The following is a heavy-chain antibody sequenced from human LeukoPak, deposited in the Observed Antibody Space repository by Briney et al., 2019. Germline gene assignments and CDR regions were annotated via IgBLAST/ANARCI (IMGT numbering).Heavy chain of an antibody. J-gene: IGHJ6*03. D-gene: IGHD1-26*01. CDR3: ARDPYSGNYGAYYYYYMDV. CDR2: ITSSSYI. CDR1: GFTFSSYS. Sequence: GGSLRLSCAASGFTFSSYSMNWARQAPGKGLEWVSSITSSSYIYCADSVKGRFTISRDNAKNSLYLQMDSLRVEDTAVYYCARDPYSGNYGAYYYYYMDVWGKGTTVTISS. V-gene: IGHV3-21*06.